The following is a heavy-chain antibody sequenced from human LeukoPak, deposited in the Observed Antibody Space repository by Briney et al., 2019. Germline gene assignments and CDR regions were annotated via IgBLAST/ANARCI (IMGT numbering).Heavy chain of an antibody. J-gene: IGHJ5*02. D-gene: IGHD5-12*01. CDR3: ARDYSGYDPNWFDP. CDR1: GYTFTGYY. CDR2: ISAYNGNT. Sequence: ASVKVSCKASGYTFTGYYMHWVRQAPGQGLEWMGWISAYNGNTNYAQKLQGRVTMTTDTSTSTAYMELSRLRSDDTAVYYCARDYSGYDPNWFDPWGQGTLVTVSS. V-gene: IGHV1-18*04.